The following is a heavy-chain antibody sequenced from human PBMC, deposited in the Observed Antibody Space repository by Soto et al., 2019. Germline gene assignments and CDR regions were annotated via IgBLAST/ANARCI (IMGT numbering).Heavy chain of an antibody. CDR3: AKDRMGAGVRGYFDY. Sequence: QVQLVESGGGVVQPGTSLRLSCAGSGFTFSSYGMDWVRQAPGKGLEWVAVISYDGSNKYYADSVKGLFTISRDNSKNTLYLQMSSLRADDTAVYYCAKDRMGAGVRGYFDYWGQGTLVTVSS. V-gene: IGHV3-30*18. CDR1: GFTFSSYG. CDR2: ISYDGSNK. J-gene: IGHJ4*02. D-gene: IGHD3-10*01.